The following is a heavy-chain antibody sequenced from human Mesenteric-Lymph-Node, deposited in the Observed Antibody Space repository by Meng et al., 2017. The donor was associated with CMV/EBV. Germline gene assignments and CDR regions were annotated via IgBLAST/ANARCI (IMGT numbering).Heavy chain of an antibody. CDR3: AREGSPLNWFDP. V-gene: IGHV3-7*01. CDR1: GFALSDYW. Sequence: GESLKISCAASGFALSDYWMSWVRQAPGKGLEWVACIKQDGTVKNYVGSVKGRFTISRDNAKNSVYLQMNSLRVEDTAVYYCAREGSPLNWFDPWGQGTLVTVSS. D-gene: IGHD6-13*01. CDR2: IKQDGTVK. J-gene: IGHJ5*02.